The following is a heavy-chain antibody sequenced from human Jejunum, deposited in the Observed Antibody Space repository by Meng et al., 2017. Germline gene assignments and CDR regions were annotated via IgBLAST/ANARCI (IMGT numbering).Heavy chain of an antibody. V-gene: IGHV3-23*01. CDR1: GFTFSSSS. J-gene: IGHJ4*02. D-gene: IGHD2-8*01. CDR2: ITGSGDST. Sequence: GESLKISCAASGFTFSSSSISWVRQAPGKGLEWVSTITGSGDSTYYADSVKGRFTISRDNSKNTLYLQMNSLRAEGTAVYYCAKLVSFWGQGTLVTVSS. CDR3: AKLVSF.